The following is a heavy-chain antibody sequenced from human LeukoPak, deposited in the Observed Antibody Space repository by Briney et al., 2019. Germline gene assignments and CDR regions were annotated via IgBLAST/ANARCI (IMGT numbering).Heavy chain of an antibody. V-gene: IGHV3-23*01. CDR3: AKDSDYNSGSFDY. Sequence: GGSLRLSCAASGFTFSSYAVSWVRQAPGKGLEWVSAISGSGVSTFYADSVKGRFTVSRANSKNTLYLQMNSLRAEDTAVYYCAKDSDYNSGSFDYWGQGTLVTVSS. D-gene: IGHD3-10*01. CDR2: ISGSGVST. J-gene: IGHJ4*02. CDR1: GFTFSSYA.